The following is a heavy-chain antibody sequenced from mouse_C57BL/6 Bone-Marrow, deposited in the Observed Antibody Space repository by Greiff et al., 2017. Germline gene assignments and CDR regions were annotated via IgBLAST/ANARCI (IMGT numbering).Heavy chain of an antibody. CDR1: GYTFTSYW. D-gene: IGHD1-1*01. Sequence: VQLQQSGAELVKPGASVKVSCKASGYTFTSYWMHWVKQRPGQGLEWIGRIHPSDSDTNYNQKLKGKATLTVDKSTSTANMQLSRLTSEYSAVYYCAIDYYGSSYWSFDVWGTGTTVTVSS. CDR3: AIDYYGSSYWSFDV. V-gene: IGHV1-74*01. J-gene: IGHJ1*03. CDR2: IHPSDSDT.